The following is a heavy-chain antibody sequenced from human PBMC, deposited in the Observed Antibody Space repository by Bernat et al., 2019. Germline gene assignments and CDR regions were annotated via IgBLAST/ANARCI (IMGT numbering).Heavy chain of an antibody. CDR1: GCTFSSYA. V-gene: IGHV1-69*01. D-gene: IGHD3-10*01. CDR2: IIPIFGTA. Sequence: QVQLVQSGAEVKKPGSSVKVSCKASGCTFSSYAISWVRQAPGQGLEWMGGIIPIFGTANYAQKFQDRVTITADETTSTAYMELSSLRSEDKAVYYCARERYVTMVQGVMRGWFDPWGQGTLVTVSS. CDR3: ARERYVTMVQGVMRGWFDP. J-gene: IGHJ5*02.